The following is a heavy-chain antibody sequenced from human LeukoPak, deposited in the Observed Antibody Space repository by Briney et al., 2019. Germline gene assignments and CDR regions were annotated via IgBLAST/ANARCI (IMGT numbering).Heavy chain of an antibody. CDR3: AKDVAPYCSGGNCYNDY. CDR2: ISYDGSNK. Sequence: GRSLRLSCAASGFTFSTYGMHWVRQAPGKGLEWVAVISYDGSNKYYADSVKGRFTISRDNSKNTLYPQMNSLRAVDTAVYYCAKDVAPYCSGGNCYNDYWGQGTLVTVSS. CDR1: GFTFSTYG. J-gene: IGHJ4*02. V-gene: IGHV3-30*18. D-gene: IGHD2-15*01.